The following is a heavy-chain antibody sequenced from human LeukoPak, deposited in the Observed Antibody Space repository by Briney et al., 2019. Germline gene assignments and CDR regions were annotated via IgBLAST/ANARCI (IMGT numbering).Heavy chain of an antibody. J-gene: IGHJ6*02. V-gene: IGHV3-23*01. CDR3: ARDILLWFGENGMDV. Sequence: PGGSLRLSCAASGFTFSDYYMYWIRQAPGKGLEWVSGISVSGGSTAYADSVKGRFTISRDNSKNTLYLQMNSLRAEDTAVYYCARDILLWFGENGMDVWGQGTTVTVSS. CDR2: ISVSGGST. CDR1: GFTFSDYY. D-gene: IGHD3-10*01.